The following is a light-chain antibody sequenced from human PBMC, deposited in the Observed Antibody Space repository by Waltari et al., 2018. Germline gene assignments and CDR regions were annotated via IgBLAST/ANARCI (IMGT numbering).Light chain of an antibody. CDR2: AAS. V-gene: IGKV1-39*01. CDR3: QQTYTVPRS. CDR1: QSVRNY. J-gene: IGKJ2*01. Sequence: DIQRTQSPPSLSASVGDTVTMTCRASQSVRNYLTWFQQKPGEAPKLLIHAASSLGFGVPSRFSGSGSETDFTLTIAGLQREDVGTYYCQQTYTVPRSVGQGTKVE.